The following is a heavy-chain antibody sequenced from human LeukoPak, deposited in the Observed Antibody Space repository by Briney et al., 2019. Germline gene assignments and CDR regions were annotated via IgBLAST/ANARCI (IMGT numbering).Heavy chain of an antibody. V-gene: IGHV4-31*03. CDR2: IYYSGST. D-gene: IGHD3-22*01. Sequence: SQTLSLTCTVSGGPITSGGYYWSWIRQHAGKGLEWIGYIYYSGSTSYNPSLKSRVTISLDTSRNQFSLKLSSVTAADTAVYYCAREMDYYDSGGYYLQWFDPWGQGTLVTVSS. CDR1: GGPITSGGYY. J-gene: IGHJ5*02. CDR3: AREMDYYDSGGYYLQWFDP.